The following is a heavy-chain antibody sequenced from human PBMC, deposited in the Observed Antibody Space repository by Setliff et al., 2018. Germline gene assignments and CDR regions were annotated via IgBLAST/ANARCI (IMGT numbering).Heavy chain of an antibody. D-gene: IGHD3-22*01. V-gene: IGHV4-31*03. Sequence: SETLSLTCTVSGGSISSGGYYWSWIRQHPGKGLEWIGYIYYSGSTYYNPSLKSRVTISVDTSKNQFSLKLSSVTAADTAVYYCAREAGYYDSSGPVGVPYYYYMDVWGKGTTVTSP. J-gene: IGHJ6*03. CDR1: GGSISSGGYY. CDR3: AREAGYYDSSGPVGVPYYYYMDV. CDR2: IYYSGST.